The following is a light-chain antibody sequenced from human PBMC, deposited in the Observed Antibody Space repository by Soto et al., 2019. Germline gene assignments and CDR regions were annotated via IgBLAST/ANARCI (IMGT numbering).Light chain of an antibody. V-gene: IGKV1-16*01. CDR2: AAS. J-gene: IGKJ1*01. CDR3: QQYNSYPRT. CDR1: QDIGFS. Sequence: DIQMTQSPSSLSVSVGDRVTITYRASQDIGFSLGWFQLKPGKAPKSLIYAASTLQVGVPSRFSSSGSGTDFTLTISSLQPEDFATYYCQQYNSYPRTFGQGTKVEVK.